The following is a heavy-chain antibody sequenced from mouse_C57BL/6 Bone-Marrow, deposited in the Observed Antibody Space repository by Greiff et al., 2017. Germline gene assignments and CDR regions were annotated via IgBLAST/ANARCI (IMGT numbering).Heavy chain of an antibody. J-gene: IGHJ3*01. CDR3: AIGGLDYGSLWFAY. CDR1: GYTFTSYW. D-gene: IGHD1-1*01. V-gene: IGHV1-74*01. CDR2: IHPSDSDT. Sequence: QVQLKQPGAELVKPGASVKVSCKASGYTFTSYWMHWVKQRPGQGLEWIGRIHPSDSDTNYNQKFKGKATLTVDKSSSTAYMQLSSLTSEDSAVYYCAIGGLDYGSLWFAYWGQGTLVTVSA.